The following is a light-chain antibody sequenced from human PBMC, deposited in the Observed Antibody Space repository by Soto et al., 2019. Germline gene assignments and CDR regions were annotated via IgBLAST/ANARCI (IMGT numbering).Light chain of an antibody. CDR3: VLYMGGGNWV. CDR2: NTN. CDR1: SGSVSTNYY. Sequence: QAVVTQEPSFSVSPGGTVTLTCGLTSGSVSTNYYPSWYQQTPGQASRTLIYNTNTRSSGVPDRFSGSILGNKAALTITGAQAHDESDYFCVLYMGGGNWVFGGGTKLTVL. V-gene: IGLV8-61*01. J-gene: IGLJ3*02.